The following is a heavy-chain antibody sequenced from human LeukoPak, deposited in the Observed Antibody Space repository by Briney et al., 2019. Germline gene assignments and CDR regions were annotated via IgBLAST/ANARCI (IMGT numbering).Heavy chain of an antibody. Sequence: GGSLRLSCAASGFTFSSYAMSWVRQAPGKGLEWVSAISGSGGSTYYADSVKGRFTISRDNSKNTLYLQMNSLRAEDTAVYYCAKDQISYTMIVVVTASDFDYWGQGTLVTVSS. D-gene: IGHD3-22*01. V-gene: IGHV3-23*01. CDR3: AKDQISYTMIVVVTASDFDY. CDR2: ISGSGGST. J-gene: IGHJ4*02. CDR1: GFTFSSYA.